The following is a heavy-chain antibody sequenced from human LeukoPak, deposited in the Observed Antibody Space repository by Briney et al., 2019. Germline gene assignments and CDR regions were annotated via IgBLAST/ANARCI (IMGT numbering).Heavy chain of an antibody. Sequence: SETLSLTCTASGGSISSYYWSWIRQPPGKGLEWIGYIYYSGSTNYNPSLKSRVTISVDTSKNQFSLKLSSVTAADTAVYYCARDQGCMDVWGKGTTVTVSS. J-gene: IGHJ6*03. CDR2: IYYSGST. CDR3: ARDQGCMDV. V-gene: IGHV4-59*01. CDR1: GGSISSYY.